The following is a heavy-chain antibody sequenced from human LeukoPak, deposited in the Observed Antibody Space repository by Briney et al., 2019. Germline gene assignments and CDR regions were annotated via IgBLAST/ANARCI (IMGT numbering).Heavy chain of an antibody. CDR3: ARDLKTIYDFWSGYYDSYYYYGMDV. V-gene: IGHV1-2*02. D-gene: IGHD3-3*01. CDR1: GYTFTAYY. CDR2: IKPDSGSS. J-gene: IGHJ6*02. Sequence: ASVKVSCKASGYTFTAYYVHWLRQAPGQGPEWMGWIKPDSGSSHYAQKFQGRVTMTRDTSSNSAYMDLTRLKSDDTAVYYCARDLKTIYDFWSGYYDSYYYYGMDVWGQGTTVTVSS.